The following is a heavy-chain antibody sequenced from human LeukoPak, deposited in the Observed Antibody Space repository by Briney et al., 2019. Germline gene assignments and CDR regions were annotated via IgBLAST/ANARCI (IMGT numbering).Heavy chain of an antibody. CDR1: GGSFSGYY. CDR2: INHSGST. J-gene: IGHJ4*02. D-gene: IGHD5-24*01. Sequence: SATLSLTCAVYGGSFSGYYWSWIRQPPGKGLEWIVEINHSGSTNYNPSLKSRVTISVDTSKNQFSLKLSSVTAADTAVYYCARVGRDGYNWTFDYWGQGTLVTVSS. CDR3: ARVGRDGYNWTFDY. V-gene: IGHV4-34*01.